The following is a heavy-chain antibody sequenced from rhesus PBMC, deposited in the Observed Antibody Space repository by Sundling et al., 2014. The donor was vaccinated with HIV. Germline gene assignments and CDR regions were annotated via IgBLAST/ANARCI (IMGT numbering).Heavy chain of an antibody. CDR3: AKGGYHFNY. Sequence: EMQLVETGGGLVQPGGSLKLSCAASGFSFSSYDMTWVRQAPGKGLEWVSVINRGGGITDYADSVKGRFTISRDNSKNTLSLQMNSLKTEDAAVYYCAKGGYHFNYWGQGVLVTVSS. CDR1: GFSFSSYD. CDR2: INRGGGIT. V-gene: IGHV3-103*01. D-gene: IGHD5-12*01. J-gene: IGHJ4*01.